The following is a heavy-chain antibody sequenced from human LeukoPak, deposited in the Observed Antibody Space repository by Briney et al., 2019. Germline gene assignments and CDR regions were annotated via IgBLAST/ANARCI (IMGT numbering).Heavy chain of an antibody. CDR2: IYYTGST. CDR3: ARDYGDYPGHFDY. Sequence: NPSETLSLTCAVSGGSISSGAYSWSWIRQPPGKGLEWIGYIYYTGSTYYKPSLKSRVTISVDTSKNQFSLNLSSVTAADTAVYYCARDYGDYPGHFDYWGQGTLVTVSS. D-gene: IGHD4-17*01. CDR1: GGSISSGAYS. J-gene: IGHJ4*02. V-gene: IGHV4-30-4*07.